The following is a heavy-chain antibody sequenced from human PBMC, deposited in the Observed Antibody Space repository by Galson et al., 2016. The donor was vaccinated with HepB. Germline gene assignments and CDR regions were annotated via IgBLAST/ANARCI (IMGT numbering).Heavy chain of an antibody. CDR1: GGSISSYY. CDR3: ARDEGPYGDYDWSLDL. CDR2: VFHTGGT. J-gene: IGHJ2*01. Sequence: SETLSLTCTVSGGSISSYYWSWIRQPPGKGLEWIGYVFHTGGTNYNPSLKSRVTISVDTSRNRFSLKVTSVTAADTAEYFCARDEGPYGDYDWSLDLWGRGTLVIVSS. V-gene: IGHV4-59*01. D-gene: IGHD4-17*01.